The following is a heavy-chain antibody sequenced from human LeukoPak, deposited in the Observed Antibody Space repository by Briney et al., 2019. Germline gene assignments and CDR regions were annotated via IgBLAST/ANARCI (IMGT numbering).Heavy chain of an antibody. CDR3: ANFGGSGSYSDY. CDR2: IIPIFGTA. V-gene: IGHV1-69*13. D-gene: IGHD3-10*01. J-gene: IGHJ4*02. Sequence: SVKVSCKASGGTFSSYAISWVRQAPGQGLEWMGGIIPIFGTANYAQKFQGRVTITADESTSTAYMELSSLRSEDTAVYYCANFGGSGSYSDYWGQGTLVTVSS. CDR1: GGTFSSYA.